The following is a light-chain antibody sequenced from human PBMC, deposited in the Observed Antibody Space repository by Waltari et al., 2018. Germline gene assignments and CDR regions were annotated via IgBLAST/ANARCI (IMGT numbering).Light chain of an antibody. Sequence: PSASGSPGQSVTISCTGTISDVGGYDYVSWYQQHPGKAPKVMIYEVNKRPSGVPDRFSGSKSGSTASLTVSGLQADDEAAYYCSSYAGSNTVVFGGGTKLTVL. CDR2: EVN. CDR1: ISDVGGYDY. J-gene: IGLJ2*01. CDR3: SSYAGSNTVV. V-gene: IGLV2-8*01.